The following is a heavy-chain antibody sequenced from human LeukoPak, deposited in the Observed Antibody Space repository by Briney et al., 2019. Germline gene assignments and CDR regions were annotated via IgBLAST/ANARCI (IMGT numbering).Heavy chain of an antibody. CDR1: GYSFTSSC. D-gene: IGHD5-24*01. CDR2: IYPGASDT. J-gene: IGHJ3*02. V-gene: IGHV5-51*01. CDR3: ARRDGYGAYDI. Sequence: GSSLKTSSKSSGYSFTSSCIGCVRHQPRKDLEGMGIIYPGASDTRYSPSFQGQVTISPDKSISTAYLQWSSLKASDTAMYYCARRDGYGAYDIWGQGTMCTVSS.